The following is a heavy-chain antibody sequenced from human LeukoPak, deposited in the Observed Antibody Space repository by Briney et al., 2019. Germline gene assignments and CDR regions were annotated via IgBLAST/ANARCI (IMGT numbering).Heavy chain of an antibody. CDR1: GFTFSSYS. V-gene: IGHV3-21*01. J-gene: IGHJ3*02. D-gene: IGHD1-26*01. Sequence: GGPLRLSCAASGFTFSSYSMNWVRQAPGKGLEWVSSISSSSSYIYYADSVKGRFTISRDNAKNSLYLQMNSLRAEDTAVYYCARGRVGATSLQPIDIWGQGTMVTVSS. CDR2: ISSSSSYI. CDR3: ARGRVGATSLQPIDI.